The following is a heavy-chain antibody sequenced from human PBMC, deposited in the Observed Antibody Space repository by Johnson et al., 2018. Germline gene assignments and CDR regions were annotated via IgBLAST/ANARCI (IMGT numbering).Heavy chain of an antibody. CDR2: IIPIFGTA. Sequence: QVQLVQSGAEVKKPGSSVKVSCKASGGTFSSYGISWVRQAPGQGLEWMGGIIPIFGTANYAQKFQGRVTITADKSTSTAYMELSSLRAEDTAVYYCAKAEGAVVMYWYFDLWGRGTLVTVSS. V-gene: IGHV1-69*14. CDR3: AKAEGAVVMYWYFDL. J-gene: IGHJ2*01. CDR1: GGTFSSYG. D-gene: IGHD3-22*01.